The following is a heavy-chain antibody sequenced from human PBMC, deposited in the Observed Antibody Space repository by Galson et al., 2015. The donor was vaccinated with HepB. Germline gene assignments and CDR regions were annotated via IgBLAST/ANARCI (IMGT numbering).Heavy chain of an antibody. CDR1: GYTFTRYA. CDR2: ISGSDGNT. J-gene: IGHJ4*02. Sequence: SLRLSCAASGYTFTRYAMSWVRQAPGKGLEWVSGISGSDGNTYYAGSLQGRFTITRDNSKNTLYLEMNSLRADDTAVYYCAKGVGNYSNVLDYWGQGTLVTVSS. CDR3: AKGVGNYSNVLDY. V-gene: IGHV3-23*01. D-gene: IGHD3-10*01.